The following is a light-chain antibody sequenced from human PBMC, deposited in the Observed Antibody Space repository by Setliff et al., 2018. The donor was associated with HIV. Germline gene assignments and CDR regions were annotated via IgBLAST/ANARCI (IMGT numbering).Light chain of an antibody. V-gene: IGLV2-14*01. Sequence: QSVLTQPASVSGSPGQSITISCTGTSTDVGGYDYVSWYQQLPGKAPKLIIFEVTNRPSGISLRFSGSKSGNTASLTISGVQAEDEADYYCCSYTSRSTRVFGTGTKV. CDR1: STDVGGYDY. CDR3: CSYTSRSTRV. CDR2: EVT. J-gene: IGLJ1*01.